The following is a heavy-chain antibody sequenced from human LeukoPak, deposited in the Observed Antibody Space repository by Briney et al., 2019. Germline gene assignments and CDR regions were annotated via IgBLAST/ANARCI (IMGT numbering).Heavy chain of an antibody. V-gene: IGHV1-18*01. CDR3: ARTPRGGYLEGEYFDY. D-gene: IGHD5-12*01. CDR2: ISAYNGNT. CDR1: GYTFTSYG. J-gene: IGHJ4*02. Sequence: RASVKVSCKASGYTFTSYGISWVRQAPGQGLEWMGWISAYNGNTNYAQKLQGRVTMTTDTSTSTAYMELRSLRSDDTAVYYCARTPRGGYLEGEYFDYWGQGTLVTVSS.